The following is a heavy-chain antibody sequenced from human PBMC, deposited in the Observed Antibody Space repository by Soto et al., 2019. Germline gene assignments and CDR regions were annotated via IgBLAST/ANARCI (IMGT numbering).Heavy chain of an antibody. CDR1: GFTLSSYA. CDR2: ISGSGGTT. Sequence: EVQLLESGGGLVQPGGSLRLSCAACGFTLSSYAMSWVRQAPGKGLEWVSAISGSGGTTYYADSVKGRFTISRDTSKSTLYLHMNILRAADTAVYYCAKVARYYYDSSGYYSAPLFWGQGTLVTGSS. V-gene: IGHV3-23*01. CDR3: AKVARYYYDSSGYYSAPLF. J-gene: IGHJ4*02. D-gene: IGHD3-22*01.